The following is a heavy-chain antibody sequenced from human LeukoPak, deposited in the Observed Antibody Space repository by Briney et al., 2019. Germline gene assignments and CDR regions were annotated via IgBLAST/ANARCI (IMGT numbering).Heavy chain of an antibody. D-gene: IGHD6-13*01. J-gene: IGHJ6*03. CDR1: GYSISSGYY. CDR3: ARGGYSSSWRVMDV. Sequence: PSETPSLTCTVSGYSISSGYYWGWIRQPPGKGLEWIGSIYHSGSTYYNPSLKSRVTISVDTSKNQFSLKLSSVTAADTAVYYCARGGYSSSWRVMDVWGKGTTVTVSS. CDR2: IYHSGST. V-gene: IGHV4-38-2*02.